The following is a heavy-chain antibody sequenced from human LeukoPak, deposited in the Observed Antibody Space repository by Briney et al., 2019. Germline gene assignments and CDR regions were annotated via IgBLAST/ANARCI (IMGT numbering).Heavy chain of an antibody. CDR1: GFTFSNHA. D-gene: IGHD2-15*01. V-gene: IGHV3-23*01. J-gene: IGHJ4*02. Sequence: PGGSLRLSCAASGFTFSNHAMSWVRQTPGKGRQWVSVIIGSGRTTEYADSVKGRFTISRDNPKNTLSLQMNTLRVEDTAIYYCAKNVVVKRYIDYWGQGTLVTVSS. CDR3: AKNVVVKRYIDY. CDR2: IIGSGRTT.